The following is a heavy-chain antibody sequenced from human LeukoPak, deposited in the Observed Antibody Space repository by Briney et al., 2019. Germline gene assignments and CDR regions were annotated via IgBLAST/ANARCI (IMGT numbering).Heavy chain of an antibody. CDR1: GGSISSGGYY. CDR3: ARVERGYSYGYTY. V-gene: IGHV4-31*03. D-gene: IGHD5-18*01. Sequence: SETLSLTCTVSGGSISSGGYYWSWIRQHPGKGLGWIGYIYYSGSTCYNPSLKSRVTISVDTSKNQFSLKLSSVTAADTAVYYCARVERGYSYGYTYWGQGTLVTVSS. CDR2: IYYSGST. J-gene: IGHJ4*02.